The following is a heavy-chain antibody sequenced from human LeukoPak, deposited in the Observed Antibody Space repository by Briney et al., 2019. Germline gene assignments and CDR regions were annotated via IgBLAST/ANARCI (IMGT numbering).Heavy chain of an antibody. CDR2: IYYSGST. J-gene: IGHJ4*02. CDR1: GGSISSSSYY. D-gene: IGHD5-24*01. CDR3: ARGWLEQLFDS. Sequence: SETLSLTCTVSGGSISSSSYYWGWIRQPPGKGLEWIGSIYYSGSTHYNPSLKSRVTISVDTSKNQFSLKLSSVTAADTAVYYCARGWLEQLFDSWGQGTLVTVSS. V-gene: IGHV4-39*07.